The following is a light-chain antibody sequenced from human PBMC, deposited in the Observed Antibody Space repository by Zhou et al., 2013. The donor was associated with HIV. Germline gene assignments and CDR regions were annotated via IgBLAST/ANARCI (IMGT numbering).Light chain of an antibody. CDR3: QHYGDVPGIT. CDR2: DAS. CDR1: QDISNY. J-gene: IGKJ3*01. Sequence: DIQMTQSPSSLSASVGDRVTITCQASQDISNYLNWYQQKPGKAPKLLIYDASNLETGVPSRFSGSGSGTDFIFTISSLQPEDAATYYCQHYGDVPGITFGPGTKLDIK. V-gene: IGKV1-33*01.